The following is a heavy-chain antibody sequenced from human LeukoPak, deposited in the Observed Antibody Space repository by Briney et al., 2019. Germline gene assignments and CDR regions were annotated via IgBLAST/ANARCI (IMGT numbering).Heavy chain of an antibody. CDR2: IHSDGGDK. Sequence: PGGSLRLSCAASGFTFSSYAMHWVRQAPGKGLEWVAFIHSDGGDKYYADSVQGRFTISRDNSKNTVFLQMNSLRGEDTAVYYCARDGGSYSLDYWGQGTLVTDSS. D-gene: IGHD1-26*01. CDR3: ARDGGSYSLDY. J-gene: IGHJ4*02. V-gene: IGHV3-30*04. CDR1: GFTFSSYA.